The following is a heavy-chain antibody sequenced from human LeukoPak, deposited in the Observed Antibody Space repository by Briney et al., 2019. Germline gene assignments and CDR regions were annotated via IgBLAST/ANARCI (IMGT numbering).Heavy chain of an antibody. Sequence: ASVTVSCTASGYIFTSYHIHWVRQAPGQGLEWVGIINPSSDGKSYAQRFQGRVTFTRDTSTSTAYMELRSLTSEDTAVYFCARVAVASRPNWFDHWGQGTLVTVSS. D-gene: IGHD6-6*01. CDR1: GYIFTSYH. CDR3: ARVAVASRPNWFDH. CDR2: INPSSDGK. V-gene: IGHV1-46*01. J-gene: IGHJ5*02.